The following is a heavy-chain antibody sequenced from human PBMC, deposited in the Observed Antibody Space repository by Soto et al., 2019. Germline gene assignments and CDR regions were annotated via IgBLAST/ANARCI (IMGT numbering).Heavy chain of an antibody. V-gene: IGHV4-31*02. Sequence: QVQLEQSGPGLVKPSQTLPLTCDISGGSITSVNHYWSWIRQSPGEGLEWIGYIFDSGTTHYNPSLKGRVTITGDSSQTQFSLTIHSVTVADTAVYYCAREVGGTGAFDYWGRGTPVTVSS. CDR3: AREVGGTGAFDY. D-gene: IGHD1-26*01. J-gene: IGHJ4*02. CDR1: GGSITSVNHY. CDR2: IFDSGTT.